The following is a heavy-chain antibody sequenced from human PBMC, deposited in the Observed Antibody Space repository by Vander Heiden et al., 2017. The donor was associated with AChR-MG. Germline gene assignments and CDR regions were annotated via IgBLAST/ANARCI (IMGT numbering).Heavy chain of an antibody. J-gene: IGHJ4*02. D-gene: IGHD5-12*01. Sequence: QLQLQESGPGLVKPSETLSPTCTVSGGSISSSSYYWGWIRQPPGKGLEWIGSIYYSGSTYYNPSLKSRVTISVDTSKNQFSLKLSSVTAADTAVYYCARHYEMATIYFDYWGQGTLVTVSS. CDR1: GGSISSSSYY. CDR3: ARHYEMATIYFDY. CDR2: IYYSGST. V-gene: IGHV4-39*01.